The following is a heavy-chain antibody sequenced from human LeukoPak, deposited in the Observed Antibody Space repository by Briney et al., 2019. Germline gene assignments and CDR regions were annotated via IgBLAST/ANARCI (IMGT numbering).Heavy chain of an antibody. Sequence: PSETLSLTCTVSGGSISSSSYYWGWIRQPPGKGLEWIGSIYYSGSTYYNPSLKSRVTISVDTSKHQFSLKLSSVTAADTAVYYCASQRITMIVVASGWFDPWGQGTLVTVSS. D-gene: IGHD3-22*01. CDR3: ASQRITMIVVASGWFDP. CDR1: GGSISSSSYY. J-gene: IGHJ5*02. CDR2: IYYSGST. V-gene: IGHV4-39*01.